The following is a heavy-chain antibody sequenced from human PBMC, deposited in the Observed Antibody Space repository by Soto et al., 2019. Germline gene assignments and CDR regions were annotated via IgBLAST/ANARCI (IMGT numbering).Heavy chain of an antibody. Sequence: QVQLQQWGAGLLKPSETLSLTCAVYGGSFSGYYWSWIRQPPGKGLEWIGENNHSGSTNYNPSLKSRVTISVDTSKNQFSLKLSSVTAADTAVYYCARVSGLGVVKNYYYYYMDVWGKGTTVTVSS. CDR1: GGSFSGYY. V-gene: IGHV4-34*01. CDR3: ARVSGLGVVKNYYYYYMDV. D-gene: IGHD3-3*01. J-gene: IGHJ6*03. CDR2: NNHSGST.